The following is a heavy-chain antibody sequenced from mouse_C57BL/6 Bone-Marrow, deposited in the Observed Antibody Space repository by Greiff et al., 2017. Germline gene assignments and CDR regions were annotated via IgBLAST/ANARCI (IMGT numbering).Heavy chain of an antibody. CDR2: INPNNGGT. V-gene: IGHV1-26*01. Sequence: EVQLQQSGPELVKPGASVKISCKASGYTFTDYYMNWVKQSHGKSLEWIGDINPNNGGTSYNQKFKGKATLTVDKSSSTAYMELRSLTSEDSAVYYCARPDGYLYYYAMDYWGQGTSVTVSS. CDR3: ARPDGYLYYYAMDY. D-gene: IGHD2-3*01. J-gene: IGHJ4*01. CDR1: GYTFTDYY.